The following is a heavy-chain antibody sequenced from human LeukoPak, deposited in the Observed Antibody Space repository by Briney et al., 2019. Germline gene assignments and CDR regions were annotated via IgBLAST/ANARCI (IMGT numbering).Heavy chain of an antibody. Sequence: GGSLRLSCAASGFTFSISDMSWVRQAPGKGLEWVSAIGGSGSSTFYADSVKGRFTVSRDNSKNTLYLQMSSLRAEDTAVYYCAKSRLTPHPWGQGTLVTVSS. J-gene: IGHJ5*02. D-gene: IGHD1-14*01. CDR1: GFTFSISD. CDR2: IGGSGSST. V-gene: IGHV3-23*01. CDR3: AKSRLTPHP.